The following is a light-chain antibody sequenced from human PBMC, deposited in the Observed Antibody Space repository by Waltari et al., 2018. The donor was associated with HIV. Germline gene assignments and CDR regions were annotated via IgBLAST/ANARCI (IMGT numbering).Light chain of an antibody. V-gene: IGLV1-47*01. CDR2: RSN. Sequence: QSVLTQPPSASGTPGQRVTISCSGSSSNIGSNYVYWYQQLPGTAPKLLIYRSNPRPSGVPGRVSGSKSGTSACLAISGLRSEDEADYYWAAWDDSLSGHVVFGGGTKLTVL. CDR3: AAWDDSLSGHVV. CDR1: SSNIGSNY. J-gene: IGLJ2*01.